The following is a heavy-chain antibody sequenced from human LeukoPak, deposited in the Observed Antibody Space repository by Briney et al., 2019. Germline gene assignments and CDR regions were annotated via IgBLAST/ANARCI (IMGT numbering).Heavy chain of an antibody. Sequence: SSETLSLTCTVSGGSISSGSYYWSWIRQPAGKGLEWIGRIYTSGSTNYNPSLKSRVTISVDTSKNQFSLKLSSVTAADTAVYYCARATGWLNDAFDIWGQGTMVTVSS. CDR1: GGSISSGSYY. CDR3: ARATGWLNDAFDI. D-gene: IGHD1-14*01. CDR2: IYTSGST. J-gene: IGHJ3*02. V-gene: IGHV4-61*02.